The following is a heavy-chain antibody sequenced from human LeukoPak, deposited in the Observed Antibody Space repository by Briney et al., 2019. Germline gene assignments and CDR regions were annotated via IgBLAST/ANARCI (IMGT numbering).Heavy chain of an antibody. CDR2: ISWNSGSI. J-gene: IGHJ6*03. Sequence: GRSLRLSCAASGFTFDDYAMHWVRQAPGKGLEWVSGISWNSGSIGYADSVKGRFTISRDNAKNSLYLQMNSLRAEDTALYYCAKDGYKYYYYYMDVWGKGTTVTISS. CDR1: GFTFDDYA. D-gene: IGHD5-18*01. V-gene: IGHV3-9*01. CDR3: AKDGYKYYYYYMDV.